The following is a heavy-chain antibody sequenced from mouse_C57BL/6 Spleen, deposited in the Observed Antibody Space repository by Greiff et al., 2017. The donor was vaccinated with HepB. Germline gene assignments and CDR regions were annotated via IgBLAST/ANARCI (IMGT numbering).Heavy chain of an antibody. CDR2: INYDGSST. J-gene: IGHJ2*01. D-gene: IGHD1-1*02. CDR1: GFTFSDYY. CDR3: ARGAYGGVFDY. V-gene: IGHV5-16*01. Sequence: EVHLVESEGGLVQPGSSMKLSCTASGFTFSDYYMAWVRQVPEKGLEWVANINYDGSSTYYLDSLKSRFIISRDNAKNILYLQMSSLKSEDTATYYCARGAYGGVFDYWGQGTTLTVSS.